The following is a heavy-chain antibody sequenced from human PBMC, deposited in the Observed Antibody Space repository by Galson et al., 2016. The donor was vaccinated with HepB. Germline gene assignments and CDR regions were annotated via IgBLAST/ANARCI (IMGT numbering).Heavy chain of an antibody. D-gene: IGHD5-18*01. J-gene: IGHJ4*02. CDR2: ISSSRRTI. V-gene: IGHV3-11*04. CDR1: GFTFSDCY. CDR3: ARDGDTAMLTANYYFDY. Sequence: SLRLSCAASGFTFSDCYMSWIRQAPGKGLEWLSYISSSRRTIHYADSVKGRFTISRDNAKNSLYLQMDSLRAEDTAVYYCARDGDTAMLTANYYFDYWGQGTLVTVSS.